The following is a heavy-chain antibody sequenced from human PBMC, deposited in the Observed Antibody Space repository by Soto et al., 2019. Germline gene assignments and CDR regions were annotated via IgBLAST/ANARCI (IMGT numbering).Heavy chain of an antibody. CDR3: ARGSQYCSSTSCYDY. CDR1: GGSISSSNW. V-gene: IGHV4-4*02. J-gene: IGHJ4*02. Sequence: SETLSLTCAVSGGSISSSNWWSWVRQPPGKGLEWIGEIYHSGSTNYNPSLKSRVTISVDKSKNQFSLKLSSVTAADTAVYYCARGSQYCSSTSCYDYWGQGTLVTVPQ. D-gene: IGHD2-2*01. CDR2: IYHSGST.